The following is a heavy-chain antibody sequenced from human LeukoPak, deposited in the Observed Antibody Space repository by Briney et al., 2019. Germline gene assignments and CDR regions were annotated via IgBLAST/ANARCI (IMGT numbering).Heavy chain of an antibody. Sequence: GASVKVSCKASGGTFSSYAISWVRQAPGQGLEWMGWMNPNSGNTGYAQKFQGRVTMTRNTSISTAYMELSSLRSEDTAVYYCARGASRVTYFDYWGQGTLVTVSS. CDR2: MNPNSGNT. V-gene: IGHV1-8*02. CDR3: ARGASRVTYFDY. CDR1: GGTFSSYA. D-gene: IGHD4-17*01. J-gene: IGHJ4*02.